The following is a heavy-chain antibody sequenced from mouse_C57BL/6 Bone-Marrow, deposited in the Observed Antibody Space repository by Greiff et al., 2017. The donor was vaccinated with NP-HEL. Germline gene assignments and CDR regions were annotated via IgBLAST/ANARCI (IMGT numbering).Heavy chain of an antibody. V-gene: IGHV1-59*01. D-gene: IGHD2-2*01. J-gene: IGHJ3*01. CDR3: ARVSTMVKWFAY. CDR1: GYTFTSYW. CDR2: IDPSDSYT. Sequence: QVQLQQSGAELVRPGTSVKLSCKASGYTFTSYWMHWVKQRPGQGLEWIGVIDPSDSYTNYNQKFKGKATLTVDTSSSTAYMQLSSLTSEDSAVYSCARVSTMVKWFAYWGRGTLVTVSA.